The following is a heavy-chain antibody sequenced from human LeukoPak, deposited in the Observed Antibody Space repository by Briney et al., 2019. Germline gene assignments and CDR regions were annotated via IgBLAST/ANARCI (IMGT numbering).Heavy chain of an antibody. V-gene: IGHV4-39*07. CDR3: ARLGPGGHGEFDY. J-gene: IGHJ4*02. CDR1: GGSISSSSYY. D-gene: IGHD3-10*01. CDR2: IYYSGST. Sequence: SETLSLTCTVSGGSISSSSYYWGWIRQPPGKGLEWIGSIYYSGSTYYNPSLKSRLTISVDTSKTQFSLKLTSVTAADTAVYYCARLGPGGHGEFDYWGQGTLVTVSS.